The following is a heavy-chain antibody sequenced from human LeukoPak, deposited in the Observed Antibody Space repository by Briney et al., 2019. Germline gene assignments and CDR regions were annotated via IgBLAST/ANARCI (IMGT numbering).Heavy chain of an antibody. Sequence: SGGSLRLSCAASGFTFSSYGMHWVRQAPGKGLEWVAVISYDGSNKYYADSVKGRFTITRDNSKNTLYLQMNSLRAEDTAVYYCARIIAAAGKKAFDIWGQGTMVTVSS. CDR1: GFTFSSYG. CDR2: ISYDGSNK. J-gene: IGHJ3*02. V-gene: IGHV3-30*03. CDR3: ARIIAAAGKKAFDI. D-gene: IGHD6-13*01.